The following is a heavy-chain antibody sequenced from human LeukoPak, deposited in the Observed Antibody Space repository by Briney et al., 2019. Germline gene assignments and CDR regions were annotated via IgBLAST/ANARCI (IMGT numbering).Heavy chain of an antibody. Sequence: PGGSLRLSCAASGFTFSNAWMSWVRQAPGKGLEWVGRIKSKTDGGTTDYAAPVKGRFTISRDDSKNTLYLQMNSLKTEDTAVYYCTTDPAAGSYNWFDPWGQGTLVTVSS. CDR1: GFTFSNAW. J-gene: IGHJ5*02. CDR2: IKSKTDGGTT. CDR3: TTDPAAGSYNWFDP. V-gene: IGHV3-15*01. D-gene: IGHD6-13*01.